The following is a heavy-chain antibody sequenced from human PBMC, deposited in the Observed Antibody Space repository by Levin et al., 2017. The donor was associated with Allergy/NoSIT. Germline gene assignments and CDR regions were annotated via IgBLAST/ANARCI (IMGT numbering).Heavy chain of an antibody. CDR1: GFTFSSYG. J-gene: IGHJ4*02. CDR2: ISYDGSNK. CDR3: AKFESDY. Sequence: PGGSLRLSCAASGFTFSSYGMHWVRQAPGKGLEWVAVISYDGSNKYYADSVKGRFTISRDNSKNTLYLQMNSLRAEDTAVYYCAKFESDYWGQGTLVTVSS. V-gene: IGHV3-30*18.